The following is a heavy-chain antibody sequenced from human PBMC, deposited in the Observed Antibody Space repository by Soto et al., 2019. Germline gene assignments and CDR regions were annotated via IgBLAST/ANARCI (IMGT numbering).Heavy chain of an antibody. J-gene: IGHJ6*02. V-gene: IGHV4-59*01. CDR2: IYYSGST. CDR1: GGSISSYY. D-gene: IGHD3-10*01. CDR3: ARMVRGAMANNYYYYGMDV. Sequence: NPSETLSLTCTVSGGSISSYYWSWIRQPPGKGLEWIGHIYYSGSTNYNPSLKSRVTISVDTSKNQFSLKLSSVTAADTAVYYCARMVRGAMANNYYYYGMDVWGQGTTVTVSS.